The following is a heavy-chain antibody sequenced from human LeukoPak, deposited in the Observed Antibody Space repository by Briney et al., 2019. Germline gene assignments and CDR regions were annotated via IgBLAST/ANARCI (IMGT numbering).Heavy chain of an antibody. CDR2: IYSGGST. J-gene: IGHJ5*02. CDR1: GFTVSSNY. CDR3: ARASGPNYYDSSGYYWA. Sequence: GGSLRLSCAASGFTVSSNYMSWVRQAPGKGLEWVSVIYSGGSTYYADSVKGRFTISRDNSKNTLYLEKNSLRAEDTAVYYCARASGPNYYDSSGYYWAWGQGTLVTVSS. V-gene: IGHV3-53*01. D-gene: IGHD3-22*01.